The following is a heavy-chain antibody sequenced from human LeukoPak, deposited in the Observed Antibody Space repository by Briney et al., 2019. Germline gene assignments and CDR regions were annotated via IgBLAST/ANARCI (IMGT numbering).Heavy chain of an antibody. Sequence: ASVKVSCKASGGTFSSYAISWVRQAPGQGLEWMGGIIPIFGTANYAQKFQGRVTITADESTSTAYMELSSLRSEDTAVYYCARGGYGGNSQRYYYYMDVWGKGTTVTVSS. CDR3: ARGGYGGNSQRYYYYMDV. CDR2: IIPIFGTA. CDR1: GGTFSSYA. D-gene: IGHD4-23*01. V-gene: IGHV1-69*13. J-gene: IGHJ6*03.